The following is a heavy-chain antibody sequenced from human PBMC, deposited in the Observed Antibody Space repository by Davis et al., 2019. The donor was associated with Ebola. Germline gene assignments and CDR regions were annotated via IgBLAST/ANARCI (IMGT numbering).Heavy chain of an antibody. V-gene: IGHV4-38-2*02. CDR2: IYHSGST. J-gene: IGHJ5*02. CDR1: GYSINRGFT. D-gene: IGHD3-22*01. CDR3: ARLFDDSSGYYYQHWFDP. Sequence: SETLSLTCTVSGYSINRGFTWGWIRQPPGKGLEWIGSIYHSGSTNYSPSLKSRVTISADTSKNQFSLRLKSVTAADTAMYYCARLFDDSSGYYYQHWFDPWGQGTQVTVSS.